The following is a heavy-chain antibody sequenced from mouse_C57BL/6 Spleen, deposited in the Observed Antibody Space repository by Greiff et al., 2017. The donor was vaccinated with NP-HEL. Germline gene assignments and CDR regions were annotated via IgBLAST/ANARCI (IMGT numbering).Heavy chain of an antibody. CDR2: INYDGSST. V-gene: IGHV5-16*01. J-gene: IGHJ2*01. CDR1: GFTFSDYY. D-gene: IGHD1-1*01. Sequence: EVQLVESEGGLVQPGRSMKLSCTASGFTFSDYYMAWVRQVPEKGLEWVANINYDGSSTYYLDSLKSRFIISRDNAKNILYLQMSSLKSEDTATYYCARDVYGFDYWGQGTTLTVSS. CDR3: ARDVYGFDY.